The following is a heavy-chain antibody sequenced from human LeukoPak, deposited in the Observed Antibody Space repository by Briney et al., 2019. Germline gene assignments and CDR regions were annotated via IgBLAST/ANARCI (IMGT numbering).Heavy chain of an antibody. D-gene: IGHD5-24*01. CDR1: GFTFTDYY. CDR2: VNPNNGDT. CDR3: ARKQRLTGATKIAFDI. J-gene: IGHJ3*02. Sequence: ASVKVSCKASGFTFTDYYLHWLRQAPGQGLEWLGWVNPNNGDTDYAQKFQGRVTMTRDTSIRTAYTALSRLTSDDTAVYYCARKQRLTGATKIAFDIWGQGTMLTVSS. V-gene: IGHV1-2*02.